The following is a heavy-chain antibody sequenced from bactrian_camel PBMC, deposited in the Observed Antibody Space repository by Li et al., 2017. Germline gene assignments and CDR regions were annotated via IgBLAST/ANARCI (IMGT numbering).Heavy chain of an antibody. CDR1: QYINNDCR. CDR2: IRRDGAT. CDR3: AAEVERSEYWGSYCSWAH. V-gene: IGHV3S53*01. J-gene: IGHJ4*01. D-gene: IGHD6*01. Sequence: HVQLVESGGGSVQAGGSLQLSCAAAQYINNDCRLGWYRQSPGKEREKVSTIRRDGATTYTDSVKGRFTISQDNAKNTLYLQMNSLKTEDTGVHYCAAEVERSEYWGSYCSWAHWGQGTQVTVS.